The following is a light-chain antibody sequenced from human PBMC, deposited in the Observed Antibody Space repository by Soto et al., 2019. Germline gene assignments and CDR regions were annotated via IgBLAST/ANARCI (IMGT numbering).Light chain of an antibody. Sequence: ELVLTQSPATLSLSPGERATLSCRASQSVSSYLAWYQQKPGQAPRLLIYGASTRATGISARFSGSGSGTEFTLTISSLQSEDFAVYYCQQYEKWPPSITFGQGTRLEIK. CDR3: QQYEKWPPSIT. CDR2: GAS. J-gene: IGKJ5*01. CDR1: QSVSSY. V-gene: IGKV3-15*01.